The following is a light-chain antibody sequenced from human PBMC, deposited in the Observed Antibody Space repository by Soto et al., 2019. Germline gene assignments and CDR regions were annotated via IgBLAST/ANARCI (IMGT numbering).Light chain of an antibody. J-gene: IGKJ4*01. V-gene: IGKV3-15*01. Sequence: EIVMTQSPATLSVSVGERATLSCRASHSVSSKLACYQQKPGQAPRLLIYGASTRATDIPARFSGSGSGTEFTLTIISLQSEDFAVYYCQQYTDWPPQLTFGGGTKVEIK. CDR2: GAS. CDR3: QQYTDWPPQLT. CDR1: HSVSSK.